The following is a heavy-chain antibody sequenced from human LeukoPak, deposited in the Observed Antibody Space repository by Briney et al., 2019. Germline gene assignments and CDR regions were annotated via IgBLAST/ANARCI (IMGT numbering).Heavy chain of an antibody. CDR3: ARADSSGPRGDFDY. D-gene: IGHD6-19*01. CDR2: IYYSGST. V-gene: IGHV4-30-4*01. J-gene: IGHJ4*02. CDR1: GGSISSGDYY. Sequence: SETLSLTCTVSGGSISSGDYYWSWIRQPPGQGLEWIGYIYYSGSTYYNPSLKSRVTISVDTSKNQFSLKLSSVTAADKAVYYCARADSSGPRGDFDYWGQGTLVTVSS.